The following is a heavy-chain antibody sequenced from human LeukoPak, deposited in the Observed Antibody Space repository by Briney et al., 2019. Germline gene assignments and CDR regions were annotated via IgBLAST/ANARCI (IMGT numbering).Heavy chain of an antibody. V-gene: IGHV4-39*01. D-gene: IGHD1-1*01. Sequence: SETLSLTCTVSGASISSSSYYWGYFRQPPGKGLELIGSVYYNGNTYYNPSLKSRATLSADTSKNQFTLKQTSVTAADTAVYYSARLWRAAIDYGGQGTLVTVSS. CDR1: GASISSSSYY. CDR2: VYYNGNT. J-gene: IGHJ4*02. CDR3: ARLWRAAIDY.